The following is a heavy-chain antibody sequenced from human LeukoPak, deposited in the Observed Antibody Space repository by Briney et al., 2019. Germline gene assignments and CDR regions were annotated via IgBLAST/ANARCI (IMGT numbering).Heavy chain of an antibody. V-gene: IGHV3-23*01. CDR3: AKDWDSSSWTGAYWYFDL. CDR2: ISGSGGST. Sequence: GGSLRHSCAASGFTFSSYAMSWVRQAPGKGLEWVSAISGSGGSTYYADSVKGRFTISRDNSKNTLYLQMNSLRAEDTAVYYCAKDWDSSSWTGAYWYFDLWGRGTLVTVSS. D-gene: IGHD6-13*01. J-gene: IGHJ2*01. CDR1: GFTFSSYA.